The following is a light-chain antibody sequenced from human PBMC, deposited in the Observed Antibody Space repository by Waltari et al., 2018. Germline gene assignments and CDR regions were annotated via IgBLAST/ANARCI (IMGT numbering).Light chain of an antibody. J-gene: IGKJ2*01. CDR1: QSISSW. V-gene: IGKV1-5*03. CDR2: KAS. Sequence: DIQMTQSPSTLSASVGDRVTITCRASQSISSWLAWYQQKPGKAPKLLIYKASSLESGVPSRFSGSGSGTDFSLTISSLQPEDFATYYCQQSYTTAYTFGQGTKLEIK. CDR3: QQSYTTAYT.